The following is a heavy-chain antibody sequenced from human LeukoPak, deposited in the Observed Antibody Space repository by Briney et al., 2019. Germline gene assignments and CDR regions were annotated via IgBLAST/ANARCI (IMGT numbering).Heavy chain of an antibody. CDR1: GFTFSSYW. V-gene: IGHV3-7*01. J-gene: IGHJ6*02. CDR2: IKQDGSEK. D-gene: IGHD3-9*01. Sequence: GGSLRLSCAASGFTFSSYWMSWVRQAPGKGLEWVANIKQDGSEKYYVDSVKGRFTISRDNAKNSLYLQMSSLRAEDTAVYYCARENDMYYYYYYGMDVWGQGTTVTVSS. CDR3: ARENDMYYYYYYGMDV.